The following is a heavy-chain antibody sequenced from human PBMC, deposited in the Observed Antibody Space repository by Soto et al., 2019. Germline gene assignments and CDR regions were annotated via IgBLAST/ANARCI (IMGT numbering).Heavy chain of an antibody. D-gene: IGHD7-27*01. CDR3: ASDSSSGEGFDL. J-gene: IGHJ4*02. V-gene: IGHV3-33*01. CDR1: GFTFSSYG. Sequence: QVQLVESGGGVVQPGRSLRLSCAASGFTFSSYGMHWVRQAPGKGLEWMAVIWYDGNSKDYGDSVRGRFTVSRDNSKNTLYLQMDSLRGEDTAVYYCASDSSSGEGFDLWGQGTLVTVSS. CDR2: IWYDGNSK.